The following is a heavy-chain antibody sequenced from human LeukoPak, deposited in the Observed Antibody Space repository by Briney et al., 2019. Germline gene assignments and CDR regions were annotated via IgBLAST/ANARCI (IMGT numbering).Heavy chain of an antibody. D-gene: IGHD2-2*01. Sequence: GGSLRLSCAASGFTFSGYTMNWVRQAPGKGLEWVSSISSISRYIYYADSVKGRFTISRDNAENSLYLQMNSLRAEDTAVYYCARDPELGYCSSTSCPIDYWGQGTLVTVSS. J-gene: IGHJ4*02. CDR1: GFTFSGYT. CDR3: ARDPELGYCSSTSCPIDY. CDR2: ISSISRYI. V-gene: IGHV3-21*01.